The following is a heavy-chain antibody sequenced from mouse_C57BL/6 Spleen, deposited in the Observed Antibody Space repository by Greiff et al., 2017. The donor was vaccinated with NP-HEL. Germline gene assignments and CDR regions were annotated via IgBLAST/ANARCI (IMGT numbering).Heavy chain of an antibody. CDR3: AMNPYDYDEAWFAY. D-gene: IGHD2-4*01. CDR1: GYTFTSYW. CDR2: IYPGSGST. J-gene: IGHJ3*01. V-gene: IGHV1-55*01. Sequence: QVQLQQPGAELVKPGASVKMSCKASGYTFTSYWITWVKQRPGQGLEWIGDIYPGSGSTNYIEKFKSKATLTVDTSSSTAYMQLSSLTSEDAAVYYCAMNPYDYDEAWFAYWGQGTLVTVSA.